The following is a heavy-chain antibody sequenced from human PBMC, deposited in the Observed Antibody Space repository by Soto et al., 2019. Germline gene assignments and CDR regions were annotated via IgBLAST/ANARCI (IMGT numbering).Heavy chain of an antibody. CDR1: GDSISNSRW. CDR2: IFHSGDT. Sequence: QVQLQESGPGLVKPSGTLSLTCAVSGDSISNSRWWTWVRQPPGKGLEWIGDIFHSGDTNYNPSLKNRGFISVDKSQNQCSLKVSSVTAADTAVYYCSYSTGWYRHDVWGQGTLVTVSS. CDR3: SYSTGWYRHDV. J-gene: IGHJ3*01. V-gene: IGHV4-4*02. D-gene: IGHD6-19*01.